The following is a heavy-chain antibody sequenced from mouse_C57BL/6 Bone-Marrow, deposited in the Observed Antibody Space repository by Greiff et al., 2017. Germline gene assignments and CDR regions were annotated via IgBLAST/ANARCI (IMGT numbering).Heavy chain of an antibody. V-gene: IGHV1-22*01. D-gene: IGHD1-1*01. Sequence: VQLQQSGPELVKPGASVKMSCKASGYTFTDYNMHWVKQNHGKSLEWIGYINPNNGGTSYNQKFKGKATLTVNKSSSTAYMELRSLTSEDSAVYYCARRGKLRRYYYAMDYWGQGTSVTVSS. CDR2: INPNNGGT. J-gene: IGHJ4*01. CDR1: GYTFTDYN. CDR3: ARRGKLRRYYYAMDY.